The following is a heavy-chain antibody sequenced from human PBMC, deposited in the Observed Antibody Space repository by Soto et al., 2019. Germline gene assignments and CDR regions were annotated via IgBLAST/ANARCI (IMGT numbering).Heavy chain of an antibody. J-gene: IGHJ6*04. D-gene: IGHD6-13*01. Sequence: GGSLRLSCSASGFTFSSYGMHWVRQAPGKGLEWVAVISYDGSNKYYADSVKGRFTISRDNSKNTLYLQMNSLRAEDTAVYYCAKGLAAAGPLQYYYYGMAVWGKGTTGTVSS. CDR3: AKGLAAAGPLQYYYYGMAV. V-gene: IGHV3-30*18. CDR2: ISYDGSNK. CDR1: GFTFSSYG.